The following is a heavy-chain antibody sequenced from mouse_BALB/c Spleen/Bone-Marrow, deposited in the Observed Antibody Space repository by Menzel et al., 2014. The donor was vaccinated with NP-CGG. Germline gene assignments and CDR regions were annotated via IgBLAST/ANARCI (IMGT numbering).Heavy chain of an antibody. Sequence: VKLMESGAELMKPGASVKISCKATGYTFSSYWIEWVKQRPGHGLEWIGEILPGSGSTNYNEKFKGKATFTADPSSNTAYMQLSSLTSEDSAVYYCARSGFAYWGQGTLVTVSA. V-gene: IGHV1-9*01. CDR3: ARSGFAY. J-gene: IGHJ3*01. CDR1: GYTFSSYW. CDR2: ILPGSGST.